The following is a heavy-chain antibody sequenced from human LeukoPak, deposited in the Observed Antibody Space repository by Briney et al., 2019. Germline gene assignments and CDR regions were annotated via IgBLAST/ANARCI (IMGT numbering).Heavy chain of an antibody. CDR1: GYTFTSYA. J-gene: IGHJ4*02. Sequence: ASVKVSCKASGYTFTSYAMHWVRQAPGQRLEWMGWISAYNGNTNYAQKLQGRVTMTTDTSTSTAYMELRSLRSDDTAVYYCARDKGHYYDSSGYYYIFDYWGQGTLVTVSS. CDR2: ISAYNGNT. V-gene: IGHV1-18*01. D-gene: IGHD3-22*01. CDR3: ARDKGHYYDSSGYYYIFDY.